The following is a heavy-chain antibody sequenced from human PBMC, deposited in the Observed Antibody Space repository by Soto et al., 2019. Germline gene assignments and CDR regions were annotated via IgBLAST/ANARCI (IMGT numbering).Heavy chain of an antibody. D-gene: IGHD6-6*01. CDR2: INAGNGNT. V-gene: IGHV1-3*01. J-gene: IGHJ5*02. Sequence: ASVKVSCKASGYTFTTYAMHWVRQAPGQRLEWMGWINAGNGNTKYSQKFQGRVTITRDTSASTAYMELSSLRSEDTAVYYCARDGQLGHNWFDPWGQGTLVTVSS. CDR1: GYTFTTYA. CDR3: ARDGQLGHNWFDP.